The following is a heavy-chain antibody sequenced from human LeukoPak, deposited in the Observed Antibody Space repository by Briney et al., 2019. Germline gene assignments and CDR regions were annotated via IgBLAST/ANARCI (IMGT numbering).Heavy chain of an antibody. CDR3: ARQREYCESSGYYSSDY. V-gene: IGHV4-59*08. CDR2: IHSSGST. Sequence: SETLSLTCTVSGGSISTYYWSWIRQPPGKGLEWIGYIHSSGSTNYNPSLKSRVTISVDTSKNQFSLKLSSVTAADTAVYYWARQREYCESSGYYSSDYWGQGTLVTVSS. CDR1: GGSISTYY. D-gene: IGHD3-22*01. J-gene: IGHJ4*02.